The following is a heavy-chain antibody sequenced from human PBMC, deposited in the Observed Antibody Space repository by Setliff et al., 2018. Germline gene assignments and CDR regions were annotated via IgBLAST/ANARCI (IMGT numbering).Heavy chain of an antibody. Sequence: SETLSLTCTVSGDSISSGDYFWSWIRQPPGKGLEWIAYIYHSGSAYYNPSLKSRVTMSVDTSKNRFSLHLTSVTAADTAVYYCAREVGTSTSSDAFDVWGQGMKVTVSS. J-gene: IGHJ3*01. CDR2: IYHSGSA. CDR1: GDSISSGDYF. CDR3: AREVGTSTSSDAFDV. D-gene: IGHD1-26*01. V-gene: IGHV4-30-4*08.